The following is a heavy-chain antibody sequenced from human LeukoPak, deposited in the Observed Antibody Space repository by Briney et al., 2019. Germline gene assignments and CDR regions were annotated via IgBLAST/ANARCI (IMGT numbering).Heavy chain of an antibody. CDR2: IYNTGST. Sequence: SETLSLTCTVSGASITSYYWIWIRQPPGKGLEWIGYIYNTGSTSYNPSLKSRVTISEDTSKNQFSLKLSSVTAADTAVYYCARGGDYDYWSGYSNYYYMDVWGKGTTVTVSS. CDR3: ARGGDYDYWSGYSNYYYMDV. V-gene: IGHV4-59*01. J-gene: IGHJ6*03. D-gene: IGHD3-3*01. CDR1: GASITSYY.